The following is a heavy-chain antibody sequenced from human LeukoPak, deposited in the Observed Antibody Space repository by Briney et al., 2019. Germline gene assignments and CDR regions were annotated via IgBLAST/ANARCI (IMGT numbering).Heavy chain of an antibody. CDR1: GFTFSSYS. CDR3: ARERTYSSGWDY. V-gene: IGHV3-48*01. CDR2: ITSSSGTI. J-gene: IGHJ4*02. Sequence: GGSLRLSCAASGFTFSSYSMNWVRQVPGKGLGWISYITSSSGTIYYADSVKGRFTISRDNAKNSLYLQMNSLRAEDTAVYYCARERTYSSGWDYWGQGTLVTVSS. D-gene: IGHD6-19*01.